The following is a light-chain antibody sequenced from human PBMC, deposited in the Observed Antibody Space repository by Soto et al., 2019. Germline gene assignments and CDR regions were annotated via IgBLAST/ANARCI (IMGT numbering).Light chain of an antibody. J-gene: IGKJ1*01. CDR2: GAS. CDR1: QSVSSSY. CDR3: QHYGSSPAWT. Sequence: EIVVTQSPATLSLSPGERATLSCRASQSVSSSYLAWYQQQPGQAPRLLIYGASSRATGIPGRFSGSGCGTELNLTISSLEPEDYAVYYCQHYGSSPAWTFGQGTKVEIK. V-gene: IGKV3-20*01.